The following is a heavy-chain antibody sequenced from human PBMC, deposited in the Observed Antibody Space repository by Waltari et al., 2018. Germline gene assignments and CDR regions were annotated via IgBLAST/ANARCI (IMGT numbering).Heavy chain of an antibody. D-gene: IGHD2-21*01. CDR3: AKRGAPGELWFFDY. CDR2: VGSSGAAT. Sequence: EVQLLESGGGLVQPGGSLRLSCTVSGFTFRDYAMTWVRRAPGKGLGWVALVGSSGAATYYAESVKGRFSISRDNSRNTLYLQMNSLRAEDTAMYYCAKRGAPGELWFFDYWGQGNLVTVSS. CDR1: GFTFRDYA. J-gene: IGHJ4*02. V-gene: IGHV3-23*01.